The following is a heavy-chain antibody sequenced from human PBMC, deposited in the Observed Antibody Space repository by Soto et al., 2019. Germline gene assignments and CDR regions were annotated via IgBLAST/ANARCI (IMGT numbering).Heavy chain of an antibody. J-gene: IGHJ4*02. CDR3: ARLSPIGNNWNYFVF. CDR2: IFYTGST. Sequence: LSLTCSGSDGSISSYYWSWLRQPPGTGLEWIGNIFYTGSTNYNPSLKSRVTISVDTSKNQFSLRLSSVTAADTAVYYCARLSPIGNNWNYFVFSGPAPLVSVSS. D-gene: IGHD1-1*01. V-gene: IGHV4-59*01. CDR1: DGSISSYY.